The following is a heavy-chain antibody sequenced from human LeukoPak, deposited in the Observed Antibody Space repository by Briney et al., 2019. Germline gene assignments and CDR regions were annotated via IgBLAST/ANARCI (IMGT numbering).Heavy chain of an antibody. D-gene: IGHD4-17*01. CDR3: ARGVTVTTDS. CDR2: LSGSGGST. V-gene: IGHV3-23*01. Sequence: GGSLRLSCAASGFFFSNYDMNWVRQAPGSGLEWVSGLSGSGGSTFYADSVKGRFTSSRDNSKNTVYLQRNSLRGEDTAMHYCARGVTVTTDSWGKGTMVTVAS. J-gene: IGHJ4*02. CDR1: GFFFSNYD.